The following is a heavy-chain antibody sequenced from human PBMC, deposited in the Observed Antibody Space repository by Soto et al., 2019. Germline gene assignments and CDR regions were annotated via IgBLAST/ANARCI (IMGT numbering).Heavy chain of an antibody. V-gene: IGHV2-5*02. CDR2: IYWDEDK. CDR1: GFSLSTSGVG. D-gene: IGHD3-10*01. Sequence: QITLKESGPTLVKPTQTLTLTCTFSGFSLSTSGVGVGWIRQPPGKALEWLALIYWDEDKRYSPSLKSRLTIATDTSKNQVVLTMTNMDPVDTATYYCAHTTPSSGMIWFDPWGQGTLVTVSS. CDR3: AHTTPSSGMIWFDP. J-gene: IGHJ5*02.